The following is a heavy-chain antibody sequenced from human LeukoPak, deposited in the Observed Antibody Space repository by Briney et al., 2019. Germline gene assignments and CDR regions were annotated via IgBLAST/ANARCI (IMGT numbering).Heavy chain of an antibody. CDR1: GYSFTSYW. D-gene: IGHD2-21*02. J-gene: IGHJ6*02. V-gene: IGHV5-51*01. Sequence: GESLKISCKGSGYSFTSYWIGWVRQMPGKGLEWMGIIYPGDSDTRYSPSFQGQVTISADKSISTAYLQWSSLKASDTAMYYCARHAYCGGDCYPIQDYYYGMDVWGQGTTVTVSS. CDR3: ARHAYCGGDCYPIQDYYYGMDV. CDR2: IYPGDSDT.